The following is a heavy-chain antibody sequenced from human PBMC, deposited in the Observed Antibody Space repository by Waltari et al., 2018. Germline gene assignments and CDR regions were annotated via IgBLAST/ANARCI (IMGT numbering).Heavy chain of an antibody. V-gene: IGHV3-9*01. Sequence: EVQLVESGGGLVQPGRSLRLSCAASGFTFDDYDMHWVRQAPGKGLAWVSGISWNSGSIGYADSVKGRFTISRDNAKNSLYLQMNSLIAEDTALYYCAKDKSRRRFLEWSSYYYYGMDVWGQGTTVTVSS. D-gene: IGHD3-3*01. CDR1: GFTFDDYD. J-gene: IGHJ6*02. CDR2: ISWNSGSI. CDR3: AKDKSRRRFLEWSSYYYYGMDV.